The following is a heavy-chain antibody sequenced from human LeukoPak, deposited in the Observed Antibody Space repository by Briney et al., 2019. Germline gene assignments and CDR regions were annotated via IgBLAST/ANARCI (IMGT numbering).Heavy chain of an antibody. J-gene: IGHJ4*02. CDR1: GFTFSSYG. D-gene: IGHD6-13*01. CDR3: AKDPSWSGYFDY. Sequence: PGGSLRLSCAASGFTFSSYGMSWVRQAPGKGLEWVSAISGSGGSTYYADSVKGRFTISRDNSKNTLYLQMNSLRAEDTAVYYCAKDPSWSGYFDYWGQGTLVTVSS. CDR2: ISGSGGST. V-gene: IGHV3-23*01.